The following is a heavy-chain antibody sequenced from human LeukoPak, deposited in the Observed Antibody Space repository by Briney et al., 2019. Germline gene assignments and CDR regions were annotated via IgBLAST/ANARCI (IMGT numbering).Heavy chain of an antibody. Sequence: SETLSLTCTVSGGSISSSSYYWVWIRQPPGKGLEWIGTIDHSGTTYYKPSLKSRVTISVDTSKNQFSLKLSSVTAADTAVYYCAREVDAAAAYNWFDPWGQGTLVTVSS. V-gene: IGHV4-39*07. CDR1: GGSISSSSYY. D-gene: IGHD2-2*01. J-gene: IGHJ5*02. CDR3: AREVDAAAAYNWFDP. CDR2: IDHSGTT.